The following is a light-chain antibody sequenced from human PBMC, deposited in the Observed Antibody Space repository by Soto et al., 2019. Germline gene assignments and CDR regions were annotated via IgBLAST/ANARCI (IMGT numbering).Light chain of an antibody. J-gene: IGKJ2*01. CDR2: RAS. CDR3: HQYAGYPPYT. CDR1: QIVSGDY. V-gene: IGKV3-20*01. Sequence: EIVVTQSPGTLSLSPGERATLSCRASQIVSGDYLAWYQQIPGQAPRLLIYRASSRVTGIPHSFSGGGSWTAFTLTISRLEAEDAVVYYCHQYAGYPPYTFGRGTKLEIK.